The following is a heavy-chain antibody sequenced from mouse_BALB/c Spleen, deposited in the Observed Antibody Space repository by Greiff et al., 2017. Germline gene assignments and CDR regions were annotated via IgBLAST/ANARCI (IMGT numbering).Heavy chain of an antibody. CDR1: GYAFTNYL. D-gene: IGHD1-1*01. CDR2: INPGSGGT. CDR3: AREVFLYGSSYAWFAY. V-gene: IGHV1-54*01. J-gene: IGHJ3*01. Sequence: QVQLQQSGAELVRPGTSVKVSCKASGYAFTNYLIAWVKQRPGQGLEWIGVINPGSGGTNYNEKFKGKATLTADKSSSTAYMQLSSLTSDDSAVYFCAREVFLYGSSYAWFAYWGQGTLVTVSA.